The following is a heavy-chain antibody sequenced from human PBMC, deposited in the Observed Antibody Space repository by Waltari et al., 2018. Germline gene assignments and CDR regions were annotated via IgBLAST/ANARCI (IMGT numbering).Heavy chain of an antibody. CDR3: ARGLSSSSWYSNWFDP. J-gene: IGHJ5*02. D-gene: IGHD6-13*01. CDR1: GGSFSGYY. Sequence: QVQLQQWGAGLLKPSETLSLTCAVYGGSFSGYYWSWIRQPPGKGLEWIGEINHSGSTNYNPSLKSRVTISVDTSKNQVSLKLSSVTAADTAVYYCARGLSSSSWYSNWFDPWGQGTLVTVSS. V-gene: IGHV4-34*01. CDR2: INHSGST.